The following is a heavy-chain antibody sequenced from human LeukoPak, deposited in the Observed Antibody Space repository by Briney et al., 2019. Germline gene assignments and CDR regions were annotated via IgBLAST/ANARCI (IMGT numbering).Heavy chain of an antibody. CDR2: IYTSGST. Sequence: PSETLSLTCTVSGGSISSGSYYWSWIRQPAGKGLEWIGRIYTSGSTNYNPSLKSRVTISVDTSKNQFSLKLSSVTAADTAVYYCARAPYSSSSGNWFDPWGQGTLVTVSS. V-gene: IGHV4-61*02. D-gene: IGHD6-6*01. CDR3: ARAPYSSSSGNWFDP. J-gene: IGHJ5*02. CDR1: GGSISSGSYY.